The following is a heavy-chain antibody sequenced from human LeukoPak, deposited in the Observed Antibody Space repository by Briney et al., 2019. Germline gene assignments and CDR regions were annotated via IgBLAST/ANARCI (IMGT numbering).Heavy chain of an antibody. Sequence: SETLSLTCAVYGGSFSGYYWSWIRQPPGKGLEWIGEINHSGSTNYNPSLKSRVTISVDTSKNQFSLKLSSVTAADTAVYYCARGGHSSGWYWFDPWGQGTLVTVSS. J-gene: IGHJ5*02. V-gene: IGHV4-34*01. CDR3: ARGGHSSGWYWFDP. D-gene: IGHD6-19*01. CDR2: INHSGST. CDR1: GGSFSGYY.